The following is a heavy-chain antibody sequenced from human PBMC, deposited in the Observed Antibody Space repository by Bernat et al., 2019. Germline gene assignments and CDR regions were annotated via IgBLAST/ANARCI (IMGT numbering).Heavy chain of an antibody. V-gene: IGHV3-30-3*01. CDR1: GFTFSSYA. CDR2: ISYDGSNK. D-gene: IGHD3-9*01. J-gene: IGHJ6*02. Sequence: QVQLVESGGGVVQPGRSLRLSCAASGFTFSSYAMHWVRQAPGKGLEWVVVISYDGSNKYYADSVKGRFTISRDNSKNTQYLQMNSLRAEDTAVYYCARELAADIPSFSIYYYYYGMDVWGQGTTVTVSS. CDR3: ARELAADIPSFSIYYYYYGMDV.